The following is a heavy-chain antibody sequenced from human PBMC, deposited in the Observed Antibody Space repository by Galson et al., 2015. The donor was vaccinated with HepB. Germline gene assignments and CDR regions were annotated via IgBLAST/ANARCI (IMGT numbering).Heavy chain of an antibody. J-gene: IGHJ4*02. D-gene: IGHD3-10*01. V-gene: IGHV4-39*07. CDR2: IYYSGST. CDR1: GGSISSSSYY. CDR3: ALGRAGAFDY. Sequence: ETLSLTCTVSGGSISSSSYYWGWIRQPPGKGLEWIGSIYYSGSTYYNPSLKGRVTMSVDTSKNQFSLKLSSVTAADTAVYYCALGRAGAFDYWGQGTLVTVSS.